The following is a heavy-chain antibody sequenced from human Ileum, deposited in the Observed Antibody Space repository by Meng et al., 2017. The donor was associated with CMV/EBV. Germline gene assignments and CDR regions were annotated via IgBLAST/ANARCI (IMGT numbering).Heavy chain of an antibody. V-gene: IGHV3-11*04. D-gene: IGHD2-21*01. Sequence: GESLKISCAGSGFNFNDYYMSWIRQAPGKGLEWNSYISTSGTTIYYADSVKGRFTISRDNAKNSLYLQMSSLRAEDTAVYYCARDKGGGVSNWFDPWGQGTQVTVSS. CDR1: GFNFNDYY. CDR2: ISTSGTTI. CDR3: ARDKGGGVSNWFDP. J-gene: IGHJ5*02.